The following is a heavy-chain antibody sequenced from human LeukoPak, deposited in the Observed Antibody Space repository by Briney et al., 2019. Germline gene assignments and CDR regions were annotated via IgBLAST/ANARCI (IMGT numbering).Heavy chain of an antibody. CDR2: MNPNSGNT. D-gene: IGHD2-2*01. J-gene: IGHJ4*02. V-gene: IGHV1-8*03. CDR3: ARVGYWCSSTSCPIIDDY. Sequence: ASVKVSCKASGYTFTSYDINWVRQATGQGLEWMGWMNPNSGNTGYAQKFQGRVIITRNTSISTAYMELSSLRSEDTAVYYCARVGYWCSSTSCPIIDDYWGQGTLVTVSS. CDR1: GYTFTSYD.